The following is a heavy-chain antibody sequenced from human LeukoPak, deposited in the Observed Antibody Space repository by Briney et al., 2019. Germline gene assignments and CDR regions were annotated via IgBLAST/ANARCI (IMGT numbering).Heavy chain of an antibody. Sequence: PGGSLRLSCAASGFTFSSYAMSWVRQAPGKGLEWVSAISGSGGSTYYADSVKGRFTISRDNSKNALYLRMNSLRAEDTAVYYCATNEGYGDYGGYYFDYWGQGTLVTVSS. J-gene: IGHJ4*02. CDR2: ISGSGGST. V-gene: IGHV3-23*01. CDR1: GFTFSSYA. CDR3: ATNEGYGDYGGYYFDY. D-gene: IGHD4-17*01.